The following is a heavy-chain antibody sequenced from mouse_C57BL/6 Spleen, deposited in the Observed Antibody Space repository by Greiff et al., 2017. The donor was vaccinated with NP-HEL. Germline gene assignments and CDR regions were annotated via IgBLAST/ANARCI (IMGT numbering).Heavy chain of an antibody. CDR2: IDPETGGT. CDR3: TYYYGSLFDD. CDR1: GYTFTDYE. J-gene: IGHJ2*01. V-gene: IGHV1-15*01. Sequence: VQLQQSGAELVRPGASVTLSCKASGYTFTDYEMHWVKQTPVHGLEWIGAIDPETGGTAYNQKFKGKAILTADKSSSTAYMALRSLTSEDSAVYYCTYYYGSLFDDWGQGTTLTVAS. D-gene: IGHD1-1*01.